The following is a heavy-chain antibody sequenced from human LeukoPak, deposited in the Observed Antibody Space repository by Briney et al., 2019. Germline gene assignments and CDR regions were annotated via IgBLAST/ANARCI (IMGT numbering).Heavy chain of an antibody. Sequence: GGSLRLSCAASGFTFSSYSMNWVRQAPGKGLEWVSSISSSSSYIYYADSVKGRFTISRDNAKNSLYLQMNSLRAEDTAVYYCARNPSEEMVRGFVYYYYGMDVWGQGTTVTVSS. V-gene: IGHV3-21*01. CDR1: GFTFSSYS. CDR2: ISSSSSYI. CDR3: ARNPSEEMVRGFVYYYYGMDV. J-gene: IGHJ6*02. D-gene: IGHD3-10*01.